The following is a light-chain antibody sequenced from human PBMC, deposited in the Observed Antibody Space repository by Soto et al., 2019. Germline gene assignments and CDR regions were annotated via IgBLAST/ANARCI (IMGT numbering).Light chain of an antibody. CDR3: LLSHSTTWT. J-gene: IGKJ1*01. CDR2: AAS. V-gene: IGKV1-39*01. CDR1: QSISSY. Sequence: MQMTEAPSTLSAYIGDRVTITCRASQSISSYLNWYQKKPGKAPKLLIYAASSLQSGVPSRFSGSGSETDFTLHISSLKPEDSATSSCLLSHSTTWTFSPGTVVDIK.